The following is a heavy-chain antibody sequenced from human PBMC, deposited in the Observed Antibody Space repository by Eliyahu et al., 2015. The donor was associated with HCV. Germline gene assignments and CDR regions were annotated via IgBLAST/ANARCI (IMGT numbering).Heavy chain of an antibody. Sequence: QVQLVQSGAEVKKPGASVKVSCXASGYXFTSYYMPWVRQAPGXGLEWMGINHPXGGSTSYAQKFQGRVTMTRDTSTSTVYMELSSLRSEDTAVYYCARDPNDYYDSSGGGGYWGQGTLVTVSS. J-gene: IGHJ4*02. V-gene: IGHV1-46*01. CDR3: ARDPNDYYDSSGGGGY. CDR2: NHPXGGST. D-gene: IGHD3-22*01. CDR1: GYXFTSYY.